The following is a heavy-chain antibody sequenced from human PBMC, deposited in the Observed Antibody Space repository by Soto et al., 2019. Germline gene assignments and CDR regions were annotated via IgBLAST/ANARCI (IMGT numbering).Heavy chain of an antibody. CDR2: MNPNSGNT. CDR3: ARALLDNGDYTTTLYWYFDL. J-gene: IGHJ2*01. V-gene: IGHV1-8*01. CDR1: GYTFTSYD. Sequence: QVQLVQSGAEVKKPGASVKVSCKASGYTFTSYDINWVRQATGQGLEWMGWMNPNSGNTGYAQKFQDRVTMTRNTSISTAYMVLSSLRSEDTAGYYCARALLDNGDYTTTLYWYFDLCVRGTLVTVSS. D-gene: IGHD4-17*01.